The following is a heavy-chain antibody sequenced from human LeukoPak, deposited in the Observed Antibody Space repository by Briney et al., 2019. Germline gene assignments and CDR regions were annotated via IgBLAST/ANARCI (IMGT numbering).Heavy chain of an antibody. D-gene: IGHD4-17*01. Sequence: SGPTLVKPTQTLTLTCTFAGFSLSTSGVGVGWIRQPPGKALEWLAFIYWDDDKHYSPYMKRRLTTTKDTYNAQVVLTITHMDPVDTATYYCAHLGDYGSYYFDYWGQGTLVTVSS. J-gene: IGHJ4*02. CDR3: AHLGDYGSYYFDY. CDR1: GFSLSTSGVG. V-gene: IGHV2-5*02. CDR2: IYWDDDK.